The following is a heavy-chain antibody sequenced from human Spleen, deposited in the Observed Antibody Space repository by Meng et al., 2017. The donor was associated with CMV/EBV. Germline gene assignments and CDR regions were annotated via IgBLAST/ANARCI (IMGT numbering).Heavy chain of an antibody. V-gene: IGHV3-30-3*01. D-gene: IGHD2-2*02. Sequence: GGSLRLSCAASGFTFSSYAMHWVRQAPGKGLEWVAVISYDGTNKYYADSVKGRFSISRDNSKNTLYLQMNSLRAEDTAVYYCARYCSNNSCYNFGMDVWGQGTTVTVSS. CDR3: ARYCSNNSCYNFGMDV. CDR2: ISYDGTNK. CDR1: GFTFSSYA. J-gene: IGHJ6*02.